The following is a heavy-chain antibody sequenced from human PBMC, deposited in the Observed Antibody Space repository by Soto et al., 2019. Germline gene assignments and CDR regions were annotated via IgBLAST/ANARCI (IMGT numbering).Heavy chain of an antibody. J-gene: IGHJ6*02. D-gene: IGHD2-21*02. V-gene: IGHV2-5*02. CDR2: IYWDDDK. CDR1: AFSLSTGGVG. Sequence: QITLKESGPSLVKPTQTLTLTCTFSAFSLSTGGVGVGWIRQPPGKALEWLALIYWDDDKRYSRSLRSRLTSTKDTTKTQMVLTMPNMDPVDTATYYCIQSRCGGDCLQTYAFDYCYGIDVWGQGTAVTVSS. CDR3: IQSRCGGDCLQTYAFDYCYGIDV.